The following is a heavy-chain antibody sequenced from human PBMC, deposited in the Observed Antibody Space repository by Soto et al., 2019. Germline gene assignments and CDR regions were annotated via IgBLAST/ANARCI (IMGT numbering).Heavy chain of an antibody. CDR3: ARLEYSSSSHTVDY. J-gene: IGHJ4*02. CDR2: IYYSGST. V-gene: IGHV4-39*01. CDR1: GGSISSSSYY. D-gene: IGHD6-6*01. Sequence: SETLSLTCTVSGGSISSSSYYWGWIRQPPGKGLEWIGSIYYSGSTYYNPSLKSRVTISVDTSKNQFSLKLSSVTAADTAVYYWARLEYSSSSHTVDYWGQGTLVTVSS.